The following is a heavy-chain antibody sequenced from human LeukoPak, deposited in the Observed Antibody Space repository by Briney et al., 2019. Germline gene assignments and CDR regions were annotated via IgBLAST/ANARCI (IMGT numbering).Heavy chain of an antibody. CDR1: GYTFTSYG. Sequence: GASVKVSCKASGYTFTSYGISWVRQAPGQGLECMGWISAYNGNTNYAQKLQGRVTMTTDTSTSTAYMELRSLRSDDTAVYYCARELGGWYYYYGMDVWGQGTTVTVSS. CDR3: ARELGGWYYYYGMDV. V-gene: IGHV1-18*01. J-gene: IGHJ6*02. CDR2: ISAYNGNT. D-gene: IGHD1-26*01.